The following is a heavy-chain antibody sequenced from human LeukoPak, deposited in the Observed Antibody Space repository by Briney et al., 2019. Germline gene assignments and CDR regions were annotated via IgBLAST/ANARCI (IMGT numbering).Heavy chain of an antibody. CDR3: ARGLVGMVPAACILWFGEYGY. CDR2: ISSSGSTI. J-gene: IGHJ4*02. D-gene: IGHD3-10*01. CDR1: GCTFSDYY. Sequence: PGGSLRLSCAASGCTFSDYYMSWIRQAPGKGLEWVSYISSSGSTIYYADSVKGRFTISRDNAKYTLYMQMNGLRAEDTAVYYCARGLVGMVPAACILWFGEYGYWGQGTLVTVSS. V-gene: IGHV3-11*04.